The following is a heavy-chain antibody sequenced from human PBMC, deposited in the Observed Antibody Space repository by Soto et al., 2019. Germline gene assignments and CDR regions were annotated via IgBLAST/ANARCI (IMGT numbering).Heavy chain of an antibody. V-gene: IGHV4-39*01. Sequence: PSETLSLTCTVSGGSISSSTYYWCWMRQPPGKGLEWIASFFIGGNTYYNPSLKSRVTISVDTSKNQFSLSLSSVTAADTAVYYCARGRGYSYGLDPWGQGTLVTVSS. D-gene: IGHD5-18*01. CDR3: ARGRGYSYGLDP. J-gene: IGHJ5*02. CDR2: FFIGGNT. CDR1: GGSISSSTYY.